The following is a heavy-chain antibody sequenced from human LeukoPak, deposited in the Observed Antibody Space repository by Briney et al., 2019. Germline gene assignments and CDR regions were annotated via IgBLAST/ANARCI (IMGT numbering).Heavy chain of an antibody. V-gene: IGHV3-33*06. J-gene: IGHJ4*02. CDR2: IWNDGTNK. Sequence: PGGSLRLSCTASGFTFRHYGMHWVRQAPGKGLEWVAVIWNDGTNKYYSDSVKGRFTIYRDDSQNRVYLQMNSLRADDTALYYCAKDGQRGFDYSNSLEYWGQGALVTVSS. D-gene: IGHD4-11*01. CDR1: GFTFRHYG. CDR3: AKDGQRGFDYSNSLEY.